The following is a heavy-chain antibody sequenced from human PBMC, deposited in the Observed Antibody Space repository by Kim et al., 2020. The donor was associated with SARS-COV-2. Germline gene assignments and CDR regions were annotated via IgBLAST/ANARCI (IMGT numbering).Heavy chain of an antibody. CDR1: GFTFSNYA. D-gene: IGHD3-22*01. CDR2: ISGSGGST. J-gene: IGHJ5*02. Sequence: GGSLRLSCAASGFTFSNYAMTWVRQAAGKGLEWVSGISGSGGSTYFADSVKGRFTISRDNSKNTMYLQMNSLRAEDTAVFYCARAGNSYDNINWFDPWGQGTRVTVSS. V-gene: IGHV3-23*01. CDR3: ARAGNSYDNINWFDP.